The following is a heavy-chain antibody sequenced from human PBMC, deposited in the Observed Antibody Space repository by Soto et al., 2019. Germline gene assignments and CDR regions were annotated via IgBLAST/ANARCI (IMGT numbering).Heavy chain of an antibody. Sequence: QVQLVQSGAEVKKPGASVKVSCKASGYTFTSYDINWVRQATGQGLEWMGWMNPNSGNTGYAQKFQGRVTMTRNTSISTAYMELSSLRSEDTAVYYCVRSITMVRGVPTDYWGQGTLVTVSS. CDR2: MNPNSGNT. V-gene: IGHV1-8*01. J-gene: IGHJ4*02. CDR1: GYTFTSYD. D-gene: IGHD3-10*01. CDR3: VRSITMVRGVPTDY.